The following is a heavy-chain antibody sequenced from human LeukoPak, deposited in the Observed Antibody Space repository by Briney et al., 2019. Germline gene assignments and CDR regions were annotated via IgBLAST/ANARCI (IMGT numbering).Heavy chain of an antibody. CDR3: ARGGMVRGVIRSYDY. V-gene: IGHV1-8*01. CDR2: MNPNSGNT. Sequence: ASVRVSCKASGYTFTSYDINWLRQATGQGLEWMGWMNPNSGNTGYAQKFQGRVTMTRNTSISTAYMELSSLRSEDTAVYYCARGGMVRGVIRSYDYWGQGTLVTVSS. CDR1: GYTFTSYD. J-gene: IGHJ4*02. D-gene: IGHD3-10*01.